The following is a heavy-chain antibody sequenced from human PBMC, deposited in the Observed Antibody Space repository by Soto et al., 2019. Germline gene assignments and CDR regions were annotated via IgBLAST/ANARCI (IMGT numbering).Heavy chain of an antibody. CDR2: IYYSGST. Sequence: PSETFSLTCTVSGGSISSYYWSWIRQPPGKGLEWIGYIYYSGSTNYNPSLKSRVTISVDTSKNQFSLKLSSVTAADTAVYYCARDDKSYGMDVWGQGTRSPSP. D-gene: IGHD3-22*01. CDR1: GGSISSYY. V-gene: IGHV4-59*01. J-gene: IGHJ6*02. CDR3: ARDDKSYGMDV.